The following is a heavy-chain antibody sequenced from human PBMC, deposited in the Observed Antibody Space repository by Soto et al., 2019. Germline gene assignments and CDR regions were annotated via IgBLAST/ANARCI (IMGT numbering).Heavy chain of an antibody. V-gene: IGHV3-7*04. J-gene: IGHJ4*02. D-gene: IGHD2-21*01. CDR1: GFTFSDYW. CDR3: ARLHCVIFPCDGGTNFFDY. Sequence: GGSLRLSCAASGFTFSDYWMSWVRQAPGKGLEWVANIKQDGSEEDYVDSVKGRFTISRDNARNSLYLQMNSLRAEDTAIYYCARLHCVIFPCDGGTNFFDYWCPGTLVTVSS. CDR2: IKQDGSEE.